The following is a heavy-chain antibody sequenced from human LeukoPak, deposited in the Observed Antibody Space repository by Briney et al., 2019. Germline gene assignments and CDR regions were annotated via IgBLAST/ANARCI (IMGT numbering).Heavy chain of an antibody. CDR3: ARASGTYDYFDY. D-gene: IGHD3-3*01. J-gene: IGHJ4*02. V-gene: IGHV3-9*01. CDR2: INWDGSRI. CDR1: GFTFDDHA. Sequence: PGGSLRLSCAASGFTFDDHAMYWVRQAPGKGLEWVSGINWDGSRIGYADAVKGRFTISRDNAKNSLYLQMNSLRAEDTAVYYCARASGTYDYFDYWGQGTLVTVSS.